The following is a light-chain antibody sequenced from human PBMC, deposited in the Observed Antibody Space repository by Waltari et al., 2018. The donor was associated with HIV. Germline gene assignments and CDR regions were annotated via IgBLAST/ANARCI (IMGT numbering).Light chain of an antibody. V-gene: IGLV3-25*03. J-gene: IGLJ1*01. CDR1: ALPQQN. CDR3: RSADSSGTYV. CDR2: KDS. Sequence: SYELTQPPSVSVSPGQTARITCSGDALPQQNAYWYQQKPGQAPVLVIYKDSERPSGIPERFSGASSGTTVTLTISGVQAEDEADYYCRSADSSGTYVLGTGTKVTVL.